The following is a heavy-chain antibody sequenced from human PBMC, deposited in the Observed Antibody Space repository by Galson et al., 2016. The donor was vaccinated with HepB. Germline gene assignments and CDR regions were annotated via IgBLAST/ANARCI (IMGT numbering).Heavy chain of an antibody. D-gene: IGHD2-15*01. Sequence: SLRLSCAASGFSLSRHAMHWVRQAPGKGLEWVAIIWFDASNKYYAESVKGRFSISRDNSKKTLYLQMNSLRAEDTAVYYCARGHSVGSFGYFYYYGMDVWGQGTTVTVYS. CDR3: ARGHSVGSFGYFYYYGMDV. V-gene: IGHV3-33*01. CDR2: IWFDASNK. CDR1: GFSLSRHA. J-gene: IGHJ6*02.